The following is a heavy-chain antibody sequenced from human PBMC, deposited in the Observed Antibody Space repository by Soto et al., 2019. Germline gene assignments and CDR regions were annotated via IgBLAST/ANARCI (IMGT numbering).Heavy chain of an antibody. CDR3: XRDNTVLMGYYYYGMDV. CDR2: IRSSDNTR. D-gene: IGHD2-8*01. CDR1: GFSFSYYY. V-gene: IGHV3-11*04. J-gene: IGHJ6*02. Sequence: GGSLRLSCAASGFSFSYYYMSWIRQAPGKGLEWVSYIRSSDNTRYYADSVKGRFTISRDNAKNSLYLQMNSLRAEDTAVYYCXRDNTVLMGYYYYGMDVWGQGTTVTVSS.